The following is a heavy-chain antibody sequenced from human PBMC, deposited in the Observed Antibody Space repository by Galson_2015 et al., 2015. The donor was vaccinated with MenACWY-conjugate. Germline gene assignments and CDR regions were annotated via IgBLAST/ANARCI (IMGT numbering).Heavy chain of an antibody. V-gene: IGHV5-51*01. D-gene: IGHD6-25*01. CDR2: IYPGDSDT. J-gene: IGHJ5*02. Sequence: QSGAEVKRPGESLLISCKGSGYSFATYWIAWVRQMPGKGLEWMGIIYPGDSDTRYSPSFQGQVTISADKSINTAYLQWSSLKASDTAMYYCARHEGKSSGPIRWFDPWGQGTLVTVSS. CDR1: GYSFATYW. CDR3: ARHEGKSSGPIRWFDP.